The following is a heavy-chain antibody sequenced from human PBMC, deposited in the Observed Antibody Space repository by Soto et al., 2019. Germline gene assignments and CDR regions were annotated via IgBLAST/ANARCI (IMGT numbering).Heavy chain of an antibody. CDR2: ISYDGGNK. CDR3: AKDKRYYGSGSYFTYYAMDV. CDR1: GFTFSSYS. V-gene: IGHV3-30*18. Sequence: GGSLRLSCAASGFTFSSYSMNWVRQAPGKGLEWVAIISYDGGNKYYADSVKGRFTISRDNSKNTLYLQMNSLRAEDTAVYFCAKDKRYYGSGSYFTYYAMDVWGQGTTVTVSS. J-gene: IGHJ6*02. D-gene: IGHD3-10*01.